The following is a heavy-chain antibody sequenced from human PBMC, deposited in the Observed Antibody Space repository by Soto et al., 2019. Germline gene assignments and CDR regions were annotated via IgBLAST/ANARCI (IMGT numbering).Heavy chain of an antibody. CDR1: KFSFSGYW. CDR3: ARAATGSYDWFDP. D-gene: IGHD1-26*01. J-gene: IGHJ5*02. Sequence: EMQLVESGGGLVQPGGSLRLSCAASKFSFSGYWMHWVRQAPGKGLMWVSRINSDGSVTTYADSVKGRFTISRDNAKNTLFLQINSLRAEDTAVYYCARAATGSYDWFDPWCQGTLVTVSS. CDR2: INSDGSVT. V-gene: IGHV3-74*01.